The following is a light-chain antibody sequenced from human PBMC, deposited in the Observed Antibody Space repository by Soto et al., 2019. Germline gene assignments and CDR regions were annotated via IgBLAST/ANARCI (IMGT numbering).Light chain of an antibody. V-gene: IGKV1-5*03. CDR1: QTISSW. CDR3: QPYKNWPLT. J-gene: IGKJ4*01. CDR2: KAS. Sequence: DIQMTQSPSTLSGSVGDRFTIXXRASQTISSWLAWYQQKPGKAPKXLIYKASTLKSGVPSRFSGSGSGTEFTLTINSLQSEDFAVYYCQPYKNWPLTFGGGTKVDIK.